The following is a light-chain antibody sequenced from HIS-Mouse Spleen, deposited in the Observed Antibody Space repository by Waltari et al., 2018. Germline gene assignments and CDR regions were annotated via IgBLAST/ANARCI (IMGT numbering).Light chain of an antibody. V-gene: IGLV2-8*01. CDR3: SSYAGSNNLGV. CDR2: EVS. J-gene: IGLJ2*01. Sequence: QSALTQPPSASGSPGQSVTISCPGTSSDVGGYNYVSWYQQHPGKAPKLMIYEVSKRPSGVPDRFSGSKSGNTASLTVSGLHAEDEADYYCSSYAGSNNLGVFGGGTKLTVL. CDR1: SSDVGGYNY.